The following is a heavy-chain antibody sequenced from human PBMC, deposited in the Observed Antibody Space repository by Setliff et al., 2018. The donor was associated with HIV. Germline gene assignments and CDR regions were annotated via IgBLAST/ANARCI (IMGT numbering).Heavy chain of an antibody. Sequence: PSETLSLTCTVSGGSISGDFCTWIRQPAGERLEWTGRTHASGTTQCEPSLKNRCSMSIDTSKNQFSLSLNSVTAADTAVYFCARGGAVSADFDSWGQGTLVTVSS. CDR2: THASGTT. V-gene: IGHV4-4*07. J-gene: IGHJ5*01. CDR1: GGSISGDF. D-gene: IGHD3-16*01. CDR3: ARGGAVSADFDS.